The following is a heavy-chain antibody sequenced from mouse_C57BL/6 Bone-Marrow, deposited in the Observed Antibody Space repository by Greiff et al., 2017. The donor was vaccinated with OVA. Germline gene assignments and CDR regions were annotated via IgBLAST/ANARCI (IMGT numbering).Heavy chain of an antibody. CDR2: IHPNSGST. D-gene: IGHD2-4*01. CDR3: ARLRLPLYYAMDY. Sequence: VKLQQPGAELVKPGASVKLSCKASGYTFTSYWMHWVKQRPGQGLEWIGMIHPNSGSTNYNEKFKSKATLTVDKSSSTAYMQLSSLTSEDSAVYYCARLRLPLYYAMDYWGQGTSVTVSS. V-gene: IGHV1-64*01. J-gene: IGHJ4*01. CDR1: GYTFTSYW.